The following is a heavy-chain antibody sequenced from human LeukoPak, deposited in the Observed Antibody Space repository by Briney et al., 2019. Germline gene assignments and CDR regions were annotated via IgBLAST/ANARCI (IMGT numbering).Heavy chain of an antibody. CDR1: GGSFSGYY. J-gene: IGHJ4*02. CDR3: ARHVVRGVINADY. V-gene: IGHV4-34*01. CDR2: INHSGST. Sequence: SETLSLTCAVYGGSFSGYYWSWIRQPPGKGLEWIGEINHSGSTNYNPSLKSRVTISVDTSKNRFSLKLSSVTAADTAVYYCARHVVRGVINADYWGQGTLVTVSS. D-gene: IGHD3-10*01.